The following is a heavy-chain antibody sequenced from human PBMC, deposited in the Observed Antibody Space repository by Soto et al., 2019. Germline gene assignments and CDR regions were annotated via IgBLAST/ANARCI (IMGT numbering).Heavy chain of an antibody. Sequence: ASVQVSCKASGYTFTSYGISWVRQAPGQGLEWMGWISAYNGNTNYAQKLQGRVTMTTDTSTSTAYMELRSLRSDDTAVYYCARGADSSSWYYYYYGMDVWGQGTTVTVSS. CDR2: ISAYNGNT. CDR3: ARGADSSSWYYYYYGMDV. J-gene: IGHJ6*02. CDR1: GYTFTSYG. V-gene: IGHV1-18*01. D-gene: IGHD6-13*01.